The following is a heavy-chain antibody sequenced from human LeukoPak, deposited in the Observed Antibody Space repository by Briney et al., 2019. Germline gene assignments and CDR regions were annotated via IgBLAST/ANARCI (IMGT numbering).Heavy chain of an antibody. Sequence: SETLSLTCTVSGDTVSSSSSYWGWIRQSPGKGLEWIGAIYYSGHTYSNPSLKSRVTISVDTSKNQFSLKLSSVTAADTAVYYCASQHGSSWTDYYYYYYMDVWGKGTTVTVSS. CDR1: GDTVSSSSSY. D-gene: IGHD6-13*01. V-gene: IGHV4-39*07. CDR2: IYYSGHT. CDR3: ASQHGSSWTDYYYYYYMDV. J-gene: IGHJ6*03.